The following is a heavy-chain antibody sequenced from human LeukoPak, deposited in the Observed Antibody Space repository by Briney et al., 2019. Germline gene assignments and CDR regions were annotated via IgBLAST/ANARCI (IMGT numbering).Heavy chain of an antibody. CDR1: GGSISSYY. D-gene: IGHD4-17*01. J-gene: IGHJ4*02. CDR2: IYYSGST. V-gene: IGHV4-59*08. Sequence: TPSETLSLTCTVSGGSISSYYWSWIRQPPGKGLEWIGYIYYSGSTNYNPSLKSRVTISVDTSKNQFSLKLSSVTAADTAVYYCARHRSTVTTTDYWGQGTLVTASS. CDR3: ARHRSTVTTTDY.